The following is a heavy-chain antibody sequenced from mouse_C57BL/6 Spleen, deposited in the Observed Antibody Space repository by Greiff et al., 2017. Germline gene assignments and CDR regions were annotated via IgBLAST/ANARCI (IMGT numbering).Heavy chain of an antibody. CDR2: MLPGSGST. D-gene: IGHD3-3*01. CDR1: GYTFTGSW. CDR3: ASGELLPFAY. J-gene: IGHJ3*01. V-gene: IGHV1-9*01. Sequence: LVESGAELMKPGASVKLSCKATGYTFTGSWIEWVKQRPGHGLEWIGEMLPGSGSTNYNEKFKGKATFTADTSSNTAYMQLSSLTTEDSAIYYCASGELLPFAYWGRGTLVTVSA.